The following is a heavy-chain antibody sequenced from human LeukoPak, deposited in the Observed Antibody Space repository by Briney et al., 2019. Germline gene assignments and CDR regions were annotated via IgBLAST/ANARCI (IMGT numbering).Heavy chain of an antibody. Sequence: GGSLRLSCAASGFTVSSNYMNWVRQAPGKGLEWLSVIYSDGSTYYVDSVKGRFTISRNNPNNTLYLQMNSLRAEDSAVYYCARGEPSVTYGVFDYWGQGTLVTVSS. V-gene: IGHV3-53*04. J-gene: IGHJ4*02. D-gene: IGHD4-17*01. CDR3: ARGEPSVTYGVFDY. CDR1: GFTVSSNY. CDR2: IYSDGST.